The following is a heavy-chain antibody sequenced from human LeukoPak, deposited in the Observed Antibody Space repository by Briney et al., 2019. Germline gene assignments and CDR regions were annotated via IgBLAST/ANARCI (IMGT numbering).Heavy chain of an antibody. CDR2: ISAYNGNT. CDR1: GYTFTSYG. Sequence: ASVKVSCKASGYTFTSYGIRWVRQAPGQGLEWMGWISAYNGNTNYAQKLQGRVTMTTDTSTSTAYMELRSLRSDDTAVYYCARVSGYDYTTYGMDVWGQGTTVTVSS. V-gene: IGHV1-18*01. CDR3: ARVSGYDYTTYGMDV. J-gene: IGHJ6*02. D-gene: IGHD5-12*01.